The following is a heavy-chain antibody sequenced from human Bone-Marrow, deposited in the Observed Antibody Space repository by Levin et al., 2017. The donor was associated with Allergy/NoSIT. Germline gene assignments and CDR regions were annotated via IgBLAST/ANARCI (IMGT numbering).Heavy chain of an antibody. CDR2: IKQDGTEI. CDR1: GFTFSNFW. V-gene: IGHV3-7*01. D-gene: IGHD1-1*01. Sequence: GESLKISCVASGFTFSNFWMSWVRQTPGKGLEWVANIKQDGTEIKYVDSVKGRFTISRDNAKNSVSLHMNSLRVEDTGVYYCARDDWNSQSHFDYWGQGTLVTVSS. J-gene: IGHJ4*02. CDR3: ARDDWNSQSHFDY.